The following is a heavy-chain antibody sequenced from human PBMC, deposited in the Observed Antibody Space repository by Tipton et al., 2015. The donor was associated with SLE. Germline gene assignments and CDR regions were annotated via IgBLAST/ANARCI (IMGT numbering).Heavy chain of an antibody. D-gene: IGHD4-11*01. CDR3: ARRGLQFNYFDY. Sequence: TLSLTCIVSGGSISSSSYYWGWIRQPPGKGLEWIGSIYYIGSNYNNPSLESRVTISVDTSKNQFSLKLSSVTAADTAVYYCARRGLQFNYFDYWGQGTRVTVSS. CDR2: IYYIGSN. CDR1: GGSISSSSYY. V-gene: IGHV4-39*07. J-gene: IGHJ4*02.